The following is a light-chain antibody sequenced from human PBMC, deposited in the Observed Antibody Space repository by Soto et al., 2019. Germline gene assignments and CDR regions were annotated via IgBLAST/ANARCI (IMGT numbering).Light chain of an antibody. Sequence: QLVLTQSPSASASLGASVKLTCTLSSGHNSYAIAWHQQQPEKGPRYLMKVNSDGSHSKGDGIPDRFSGSSSGAERYLTISSLQSEDEADCYCQTWSTDIRVFGGGTKLTVL. CDR1: SGHNSYA. CDR3: QTWSTDIRV. V-gene: IGLV4-69*01. CDR2: VNSDGSH. J-gene: IGLJ3*02.